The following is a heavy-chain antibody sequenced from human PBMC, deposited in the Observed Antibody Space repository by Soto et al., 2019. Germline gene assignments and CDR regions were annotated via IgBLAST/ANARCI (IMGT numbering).Heavy chain of an antibody. D-gene: IGHD3-9*01. J-gene: IGHJ5*02. CDR3: ARGTPPAVLRYFDWPLET. V-gene: IGHV3-33*01. CDR2: IWYDGSNK. CDR1: GFTFSSYG. Sequence: GGSLRLSCAASGFTFSSYGMHWVRQAPGKGLEWVAIIWYDGSNKYYADSVKGRFTISRDNPKNTLYLQMNSLRAEDTAVYYCARGTPPAVLRYFDWPLETWGQGALVTVSS.